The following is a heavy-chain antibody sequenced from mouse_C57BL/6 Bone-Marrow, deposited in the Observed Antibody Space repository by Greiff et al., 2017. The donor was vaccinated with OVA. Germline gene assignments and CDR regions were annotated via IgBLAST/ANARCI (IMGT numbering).Heavy chain of an antibody. CDR3: AREDYYGSFDY. D-gene: IGHD1-1*01. V-gene: IGHV1-64*01. CDR2: IHPNSGST. Sequence: QVQLQQSGAELVKPGASVKLSCKASGYTFTSYWMHWVKQRPGQGLEWIGMIHPNSGSTNYNEKFKSKATLTVDKSSSTAYMQLSSLTSEDSAVYYCAREDYYGSFDYWGQGTTLTVSS. J-gene: IGHJ2*01. CDR1: GYTFTSYW.